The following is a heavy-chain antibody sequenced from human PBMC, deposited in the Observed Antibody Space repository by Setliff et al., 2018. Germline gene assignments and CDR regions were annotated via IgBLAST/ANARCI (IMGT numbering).Heavy chain of an antibody. V-gene: IGHV3-11*04. CDR3: ARNAAGLDS. CDR2: ISSSGNTI. CDR1: GFAFGDYF. Sequence: PGGSLRLSCAASGFAFGDYFMSWIREAPGKGLEWISYISSSGNTIYYADSVKGRFTISRDNAKNSLYLQMNSLRAEETAVYYCARNAAGLDSWGQGTLVTVSS. J-gene: IGHJ4*02. D-gene: IGHD3-10*01.